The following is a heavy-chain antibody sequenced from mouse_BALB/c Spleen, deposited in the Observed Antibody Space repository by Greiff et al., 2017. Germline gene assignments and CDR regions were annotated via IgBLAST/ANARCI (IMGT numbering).Heavy chain of an antibody. V-gene: IGHV14-3*02. D-gene: IGHD2-4*01. CDR1: GFNIKDTY. Sequence: VQLQQSGAELVKPGASVKLSCTASGFNIKDTYMHWVKQRPEQGLEWIGRIDPANGNTKYDPKFQGKATITADTSSNTAYLQLSSLTSEDTAVYYCARWTTMITTGYARDYWGQGTSVTVSS. CDR2: IDPANGNT. J-gene: IGHJ4*01. CDR3: ARWTTMITTGYARDY.